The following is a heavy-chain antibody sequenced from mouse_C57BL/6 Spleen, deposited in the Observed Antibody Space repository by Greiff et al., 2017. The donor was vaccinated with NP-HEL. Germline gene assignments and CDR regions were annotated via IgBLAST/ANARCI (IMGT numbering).Heavy chain of an antibody. Sequence: EVMLVESGGGLVQPGGSLSLSCAASGFTFTDYYMSWVRQPPGKALEWLGFIRNKANGYTTEYSASVKGRFTISRDNSQRLLYLQMNALRAEDRATDYCASALANGDVGFDYWGQGTTLTVSA. CDR1: GFTFTDYY. CDR2: IRNKANGYTT. CDR3: ASALANGDVGFDY. J-gene: IGHJ2*01. V-gene: IGHV7-3*01. D-gene: IGHD4-1*01.